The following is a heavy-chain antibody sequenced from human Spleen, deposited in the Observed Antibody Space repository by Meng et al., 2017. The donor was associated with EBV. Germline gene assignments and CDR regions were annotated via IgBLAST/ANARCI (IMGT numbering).Heavy chain of an antibody. CDR2: IYSGGST. J-gene: IGHJ4*02. CDR3: ARDGYSSGWYEYYFDY. D-gene: IGHD6-19*01. CDR1: GFTVSSNY. V-gene: IGHV3-53*01. Sequence: QSVGAVGGLIQAGGSLGFSGAASGFTVSSNYMCWVRQAPGKGLEWVSVIYSGGSTYYADSVKGRFTISRDNSKNTLYLQMNSLRAEDTAVYYCARDGYSSGWYEYYFDYWGQGTLVTVSS.